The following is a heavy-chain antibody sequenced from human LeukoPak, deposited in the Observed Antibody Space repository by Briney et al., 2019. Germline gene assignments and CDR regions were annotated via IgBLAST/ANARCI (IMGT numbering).Heavy chain of an antibody. D-gene: IGHD3-3*01. CDR3: AREGTDFWSGYPNWFDP. J-gene: IGHJ5*02. Sequence: ASAKVSCKASGYTFTSYYMHWVRQAPGQGLEWMGIINPGGGSTSYAQKFQGRVTMTRDTSTSTVYMELSSLRSEDTAVYYCAREGTDFWSGYPNWFDPWGQGTLVTVSS. V-gene: IGHV1-46*01. CDR2: INPGGGST. CDR1: GYTFTSYY.